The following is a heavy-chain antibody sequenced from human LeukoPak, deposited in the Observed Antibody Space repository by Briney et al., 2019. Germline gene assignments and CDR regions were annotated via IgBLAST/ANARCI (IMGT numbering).Heavy chain of an antibody. CDR1: GGSISSGGHY. CDR2: IYHTGTT. J-gene: IGHJ3*02. V-gene: IGHV4-31*03. Sequence: SQTLSLTCTVSGGSISSGGHYWTWIRQHPGKGLEWIAYIYHTGTTYYNPSLESRVNISADTSKNQFSLKLSSVTAADTAVYYCARSPDDAFDIWGQGTMVTVSS. CDR3: ARSPDDAFDI.